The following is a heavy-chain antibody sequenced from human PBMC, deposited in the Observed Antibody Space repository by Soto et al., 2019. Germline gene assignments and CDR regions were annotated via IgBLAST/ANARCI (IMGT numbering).Heavy chain of an antibody. CDR3: ARDPPFSGILRGTPLMDV. D-gene: IGHD4-17*01. Sequence: QVQLVQSEAEVRKPGASVKVSCKASGYSFTTHGISWMRRAPGHGLEWMGWISAYNGDTHYVQRFQGRLTMTTDTSTSTAYMELRSLTSDDTAVYYCARDPPFSGILRGTPLMDVWGQGTTVTVSS. CDR1: GYSFTTHG. V-gene: IGHV1-18*04. CDR2: ISAYNGDT. J-gene: IGHJ6*02.